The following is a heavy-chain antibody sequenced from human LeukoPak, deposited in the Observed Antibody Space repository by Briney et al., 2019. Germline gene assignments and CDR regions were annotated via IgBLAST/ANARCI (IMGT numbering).Heavy chain of an antibody. V-gene: IGHV7-4-1*02. CDR3: ARADKRPDFWSGYFISWFDP. Sequence: GASVKVSCKASGYTFTSYAMNWVRQAPGQGLEWMGWINTNTGNPTYAQGFTGRFVFSLDTSVSTAYLQISSLKAEDTAVYYCARADKRPDFWSGYFISWFDPWGQGTLVTVSS. D-gene: IGHD3-3*01. J-gene: IGHJ5*02. CDR2: INTNTGNP. CDR1: GYTFTSYA.